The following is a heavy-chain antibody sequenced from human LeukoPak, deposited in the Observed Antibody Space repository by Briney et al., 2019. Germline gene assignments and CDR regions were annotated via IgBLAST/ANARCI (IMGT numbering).Heavy chain of an antibody. J-gene: IGHJ4*02. CDR3: ARLKDDVTKLDY. Sequence: GGSLRLTCAVSGFTFRRYWRSWVRQAPGKGREWVASINQGGSRLHYPPSVTGRFIISRDDAQNSLFLQMTPLRVDDTAVYYCARLKDDVTKLDYWGQGTLVSVSS. CDR2: INQGGSRL. CDR1: GFTFRRYW. V-gene: IGHV3-7*01. D-gene: IGHD2-8*01.